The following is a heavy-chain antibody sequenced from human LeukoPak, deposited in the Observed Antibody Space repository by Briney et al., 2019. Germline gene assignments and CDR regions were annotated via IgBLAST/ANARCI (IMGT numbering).Heavy chain of an antibody. CDR2: INPSGGST. J-gene: IGHJ4*02. D-gene: IGHD3-10*01. CDR3: ARDGAHYGSGSYYVDY. V-gene: IGHV1-46*01. Sequence: ASVKVSCKASGYTFPSYFMHWVRQAPGQGFEWMGIINPSGGSTSYAQKFQGRVTMTRDTSTSTVYMELSSLRSEDTAVYYCARDGAHYGSGSYYVDYWGQGTLVTVSS. CDR1: GYTFPSYF.